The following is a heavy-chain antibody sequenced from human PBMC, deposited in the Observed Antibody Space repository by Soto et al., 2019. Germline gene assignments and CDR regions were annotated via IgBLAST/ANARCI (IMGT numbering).Heavy chain of an antibody. V-gene: IGHV1-2*02. CDR2: INPNSGGT. J-gene: IGHJ3*02. CDR1: GYTFTGYY. D-gene: IGHD3-10*01. CDR3: ARVTMDDAFDI. Sequence: PSVKFSCKASGYTFTGYYMHWVRQAPGQGLEWMGWINPNSGGTNYAQKFQGRVTMTRDTSISTAYMELSRLRSDDTAVYYCARVTMDDAFDIWGQGTMVTVSS.